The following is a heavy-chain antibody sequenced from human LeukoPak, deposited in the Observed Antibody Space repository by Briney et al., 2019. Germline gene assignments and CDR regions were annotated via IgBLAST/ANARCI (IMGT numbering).Heavy chain of an antibody. CDR2: IYYSGST. Sequence: SETLSLTCTVSGGSISSSSYYWGWIRQPPGKGLEWIGSIYYSGSTYYNPSLRSRVTISVDTSKNQFSLKLSSVTAADTAVYYCARLPNDIVGATGAAFGIWGQGTMVTVSS. D-gene: IGHD1-26*01. CDR1: GGSISSSSYY. V-gene: IGHV4-39*01. CDR3: ARLPNDIVGATGAAFGI. J-gene: IGHJ3*02.